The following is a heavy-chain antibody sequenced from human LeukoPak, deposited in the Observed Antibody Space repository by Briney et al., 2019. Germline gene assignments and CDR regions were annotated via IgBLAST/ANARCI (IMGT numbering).Heavy chain of an antibody. Sequence: PSETLSLTCTVSGGSISSSSYYWGWIRQPLGKGLEWIGSIYYSGSTYHNPSLKSRVTISVDTSKNQFSLKLSSVTAADTAVYYCARDRKGSGNYYKRYFDYWGQGTLVTVSS. CDR1: GGSISSSSYY. V-gene: IGHV4-39*07. CDR2: IYYSGST. D-gene: IGHD3-10*01. J-gene: IGHJ4*02. CDR3: ARDRKGSGNYYKRYFDY.